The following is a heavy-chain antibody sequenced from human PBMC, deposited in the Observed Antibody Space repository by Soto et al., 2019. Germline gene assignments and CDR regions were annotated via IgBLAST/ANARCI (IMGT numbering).Heavy chain of an antibody. J-gene: IGHJ3*02. CDR3: ARVLIPTKPVQHKGDAFDI. V-gene: IGHV1-2*04. Sequence: ASVKVSCKASGYTFTGYYMHWVRQAPGQGLEWMGWINPNSGGTNYAQKFQGWVTMPRDTSISTAYMELSRLRSDDTAVYYCARVLIPTKPVQHKGDAFDIWGQGTMVTVSS. D-gene: IGHD6-13*01. CDR2: INPNSGGT. CDR1: GYTFTGYY.